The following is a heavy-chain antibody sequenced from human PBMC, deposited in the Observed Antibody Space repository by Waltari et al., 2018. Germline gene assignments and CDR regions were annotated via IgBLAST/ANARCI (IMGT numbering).Heavy chain of an antibody. CDR1: GGSFSGYY. Sequence: QVQLQQWGAGLLKPSETLSLTCAVYGGSFSGYYWSWIRQPPGKGLEWIGEINHSGSTNYHPSLKSRVTISVDTSKNQFSLKLSSVTAADTAVYYCARGGPIVVVPAAQKYFDYWGQGTLVTVSS. CDR3: ARGGPIVVVPAAQKYFDY. D-gene: IGHD2-2*01. J-gene: IGHJ4*02. CDR2: INHSGST. V-gene: IGHV4-34*01.